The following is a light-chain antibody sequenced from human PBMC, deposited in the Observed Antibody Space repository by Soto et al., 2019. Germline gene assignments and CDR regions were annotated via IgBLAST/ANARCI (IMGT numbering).Light chain of an antibody. V-gene: IGLV2-11*01. CDR1: SSDVGGYNY. CDR2: DVN. J-gene: IGLJ1*01. CDR3: YSYAGDVTFV. Sequence: QSVLTQPRSVSGSPGQSVTIPCTGSSSDVGGYNYVSWYQQHPGKAPKVLIYDVNQRPSGVPDRFSGSKSGNTAYLTISGLQAEDEADYYCYSYAGDVTFVFGRGTKVTVL.